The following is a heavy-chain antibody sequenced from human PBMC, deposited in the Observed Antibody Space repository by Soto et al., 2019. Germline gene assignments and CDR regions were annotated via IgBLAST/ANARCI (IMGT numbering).Heavy chain of an antibody. CDR1: GFTFSSFG. D-gene: IGHD2-2*03. CDR2: ISGSGDSS. V-gene: IGHV3-23*01. CDR3: AKVGIGMFSHKHHFDH. J-gene: IGHJ4*02. Sequence: QSGGSLRLSCTASGFTFSSFGMAWVRQAPGKGLEWVSVISGSGDSSYYADSVKDRFTISRDNPTNTLYLQMNNLRAEDTAVYYCAKVGIGMFSHKHHFDHWGQGTQVTVSS.